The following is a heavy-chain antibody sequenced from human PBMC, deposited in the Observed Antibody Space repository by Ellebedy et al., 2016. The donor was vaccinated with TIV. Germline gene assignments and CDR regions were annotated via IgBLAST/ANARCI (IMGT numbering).Heavy chain of an antibody. Sequence: SETLSLXXTVSGGSISSYYWSWIRQPPGKGLEWIGYIYYSGSTNYNPSLKSRVTISVDTSKNQFSLKLSSVTAADTAVYYCARAQWLDYWGQGTLVTVSS. D-gene: IGHD5-24*01. V-gene: IGHV4-59*08. CDR1: GGSISSYY. J-gene: IGHJ4*02. CDR3: ARAQWLDY. CDR2: IYYSGST.